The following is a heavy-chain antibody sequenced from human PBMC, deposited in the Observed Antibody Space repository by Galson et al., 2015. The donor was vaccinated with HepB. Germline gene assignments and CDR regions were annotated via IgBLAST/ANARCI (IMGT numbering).Heavy chain of an antibody. CDR1: GGSISSSNYY. CDR3: ARSGGGYFDWLPTWFDY. D-gene: IGHD3-9*01. Sequence: ETLSLTCTVSGGSISSSNYYWGWIRQPPGKGLEWVGSIYYSGSTYYNPSLKSRVTISVDTSKNQFSLKLSSVTAADTAVYYCARSGGGYFDWLPTWFDYWGQGTLVTVSS. J-gene: IGHJ4*02. CDR2: IYYSGST. V-gene: IGHV4-39*01.